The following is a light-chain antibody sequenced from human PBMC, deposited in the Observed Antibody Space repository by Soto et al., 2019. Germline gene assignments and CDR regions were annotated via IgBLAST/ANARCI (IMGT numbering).Light chain of an antibody. CDR2: GAY. J-gene: IGKJ5*01. V-gene: IGKV3-15*01. CDR3: QKYTNWPQIT. CDR1: RSVSSN. Sequence: EIVMTQSPATMCVFPGERDTLSGRSSRSVSSNLAWYQQKPGQAHRLIIYGAYTRATGIPDRFSGSGSGTEFTLTIRRLLSEDFAVYYCQKYTNWPQITLGPGKRLEIK.